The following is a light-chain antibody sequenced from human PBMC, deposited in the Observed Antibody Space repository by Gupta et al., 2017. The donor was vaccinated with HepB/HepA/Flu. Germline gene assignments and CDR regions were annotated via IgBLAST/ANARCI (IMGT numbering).Light chain of an antibody. CDR2: SNL. V-gene: IGLV1-44*01. CDR3: AAWDNSLNAYV. J-gene: IGLJ1*01. Sequence: QSVLTQPPSASGTPGQRVTVSCSGSSSNIGTNTLNWYQQLPGTAPKLLIFSNLQRPSGVPDRISGSKSGTSASLAISGLQSEDEADYYWAAWDNSLNAYVFGTGTKVTVL. CDR1: SSNIGTNT.